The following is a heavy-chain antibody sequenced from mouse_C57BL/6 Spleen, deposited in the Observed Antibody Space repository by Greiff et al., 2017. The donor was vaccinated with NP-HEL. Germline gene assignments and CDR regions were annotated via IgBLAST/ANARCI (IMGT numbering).Heavy chain of an antibody. Sequence: VKLQESGPELVKPGASVKISCKASGYSFTSYYIHWVKQRPGQGLEWIGWIYPGSGNTKYNEKFKGKATLTADTSSSTAYMQLSSLTSEDSAVYYCARWGDSSGYYAMDYWGQGTSVTVSS. D-gene: IGHD3-2*02. CDR2: IYPGSGNT. CDR3: ARWGDSSGYYAMDY. J-gene: IGHJ4*01. CDR1: GYSFTSYY. V-gene: IGHV1-66*01.